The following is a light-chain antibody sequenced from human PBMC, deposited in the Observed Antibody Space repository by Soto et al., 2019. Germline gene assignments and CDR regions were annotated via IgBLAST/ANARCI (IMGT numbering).Light chain of an antibody. CDR3: QQYGSPPQT. V-gene: IGKV3-20*01. J-gene: IGKJ1*01. CDR2: GAS. CDR1: SSNIGAGY. Sequence: VLTQPPSVSGAPGQRVTISCTGSSSNIGAGYDVHWYQQKPGQAPRLLIYGASSRATGIPDRISGSGSGTDFTLTISRLEPEDFAVYYCQQYGSPPQTFGQGTKVDIK.